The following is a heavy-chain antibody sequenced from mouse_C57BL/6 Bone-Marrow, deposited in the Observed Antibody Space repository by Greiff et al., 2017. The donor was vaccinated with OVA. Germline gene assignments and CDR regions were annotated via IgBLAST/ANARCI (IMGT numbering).Heavy chain of an antibody. Sequence: EVKLMESGGGLVKPGGSLKLSCAASGFTFSDYGMHWVRQAPEKGLEWVAYISSGSSTIYYADTVKGRFTISRDNAKNTLFLQMTSLRSEDTAMYYCATPPFAYWGQGTVVTVSA. J-gene: IGHJ3*01. CDR2: ISSGSSTI. CDR1: GFTFSDYG. V-gene: IGHV5-17*01. CDR3: ATPPFAY.